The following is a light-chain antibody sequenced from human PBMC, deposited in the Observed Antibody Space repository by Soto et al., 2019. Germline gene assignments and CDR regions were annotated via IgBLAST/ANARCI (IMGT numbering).Light chain of an antibody. CDR2: DAS. CDR3: QQYGSSPRT. J-gene: IGKJ1*01. CDR1: XSVSSSY. V-gene: IGKV3D-20*01. Sequence: EIVLTQSPATLSLSPGERATLSCGASXSVSSSYLAWYQQKPGLAPRLLIYDASSRATGIPDRFSGSGSGTDFTLTISRLEPEDFAVYYCQQYGSSPRTFGQGTKVEIK.